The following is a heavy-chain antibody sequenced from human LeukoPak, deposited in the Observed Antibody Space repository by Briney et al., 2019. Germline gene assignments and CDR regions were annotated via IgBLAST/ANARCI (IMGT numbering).Heavy chain of an antibody. CDR1: GFTFSGSA. CDR2: IRSKANSYAT. D-gene: IGHD6-19*01. V-gene: IGHV3-73*01. J-gene: IGHJ5*02. Sequence: GGSLRLSCAASGFTFSGSAMHWVRQASGKGLEWVGRIRSKANSYATAYAASVKGRFTISRDDSKNTAYLQMNSLKTEDTAVYYCARGKRGSGWSEFDPWGQGTLVTVSS. CDR3: ARGKRGSGWSEFDP.